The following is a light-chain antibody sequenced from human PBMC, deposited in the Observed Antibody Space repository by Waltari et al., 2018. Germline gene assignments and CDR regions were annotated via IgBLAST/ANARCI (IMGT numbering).Light chain of an antibody. CDR1: SPDIGAGYD. Sequence: QSVLTQPPSVSGAPGPRVTISCTGRSPDIGAGYDVHWYQQLPGTAPKLLIYGNSNRPSGVPDRFSGSKSGTSASLAITGLQAEDEADYYCQSYDNNLSAVFGGGTKLTVL. CDR3: QSYDNNLSAV. J-gene: IGLJ2*01. CDR2: GNS. V-gene: IGLV1-40*01.